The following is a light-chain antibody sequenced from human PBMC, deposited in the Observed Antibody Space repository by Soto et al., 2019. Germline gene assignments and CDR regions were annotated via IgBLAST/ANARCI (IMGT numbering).Light chain of an antibody. CDR3: AAWDDRLNGWV. Sequence: QSVLTQPPSASGTPGQRVTISCSGSNSNIGGNTVNWYQQVPGTAPKLLIHTDHQRPSGVPDRFSGSKSGTSAFLAISGLQSEDEADYFCAAWDDRLNGWVFGGGTKLTVL. V-gene: IGLV1-44*01. CDR2: TDH. CDR1: NSNIGGNT. J-gene: IGLJ3*02.